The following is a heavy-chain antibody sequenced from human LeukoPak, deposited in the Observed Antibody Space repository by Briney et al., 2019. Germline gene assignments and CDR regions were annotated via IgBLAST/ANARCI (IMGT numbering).Heavy chain of an antibody. CDR1: GYTFTSYG. D-gene: IGHD3-10*01. V-gene: IGHV1-18*01. Sequence: SVKVSCKASGYTFTSYGISWVRQAPGQGLEWMGWISAYNGNTNYAQKLQGRVTMTTDTSTSTAYMELRSLRSDDTAVYYCARELYGSGSYYNLDYWGQGTLVTVSS. CDR3: ARELYGSGSYYNLDY. CDR2: ISAYNGNT. J-gene: IGHJ4*02.